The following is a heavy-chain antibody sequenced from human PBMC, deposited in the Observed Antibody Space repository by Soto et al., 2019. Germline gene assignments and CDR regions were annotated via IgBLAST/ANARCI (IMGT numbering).Heavy chain of an antibody. CDR1: GGTFSSYA. D-gene: IGHD3-22*01. V-gene: IGHV1-69*01. CDR3: ARYNDYYDSSGYYPQAFAYYYYGMDV. Sequence: QVQLVQSGAEVQKPGSSVKVSCKASGGTFSSYAISWVRQAPGQGLEWMGGIIPIFGTANYAQKFQGRVTITADESTSTAYMELSSLRSEDTAVYYCARYNDYYDSSGYYPQAFAYYYYGMDVWGQGTTVTVSS. CDR2: IIPIFGTA. J-gene: IGHJ6*02.